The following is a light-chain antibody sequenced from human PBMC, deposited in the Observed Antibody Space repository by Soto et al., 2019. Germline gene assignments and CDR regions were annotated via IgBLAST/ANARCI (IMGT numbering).Light chain of an antibody. Sequence: DIQMTQSPSSLSASVGDRVTITCRASQSISSYLNWYQQKPGKAPKLLIYAASSLQSGVPPRFSGSGSGTDFTLTISSLQPEDFATYYCQQSYSTFRTFGQGTKV. CDR3: QQSYSTFRT. CDR1: QSISSY. J-gene: IGKJ1*01. V-gene: IGKV1-39*01. CDR2: AAS.